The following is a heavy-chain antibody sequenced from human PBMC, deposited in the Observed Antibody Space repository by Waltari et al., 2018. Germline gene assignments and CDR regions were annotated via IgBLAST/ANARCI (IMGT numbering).Heavy chain of an antibody. CDR2: IRYDGSNK. CDR1: GFTFSSYG. CDR3: AKRAGVRVWYFDY. Sequence: QVQLVESGGGVVQPGGSMRLSCAASGFTFSSYGLHWLRQAPGKGLEWVAFIRYDGSNKYYADSVKGRFTISRDNSKNTLYLQMNSLRAEDTAVYYCAKRAGVRVWYFDYWGQGTLVTVSS. V-gene: IGHV3-30*02. D-gene: IGHD6-19*01. J-gene: IGHJ4*02.